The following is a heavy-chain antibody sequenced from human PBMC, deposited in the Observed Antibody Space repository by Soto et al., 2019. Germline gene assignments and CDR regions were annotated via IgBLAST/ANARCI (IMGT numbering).Heavy chain of an antibody. CDR1: GGSISSSSYY. CDR2: FYYSGST. Sequence: QLLESGPGLVKPSETLSLTCTVSGGSISSSSYYWGWIRQPPGKGLEWIGSFYYSGSTYYNPSLKSRVTISVDTSKNQFSLKLSSVTAADTAVYYCAILSTYDFWSGYSYYFDYWGQGTLVTVSS. CDR3: AILSTYDFWSGYSYYFDY. J-gene: IGHJ4*02. D-gene: IGHD3-3*01. V-gene: IGHV4-39*01.